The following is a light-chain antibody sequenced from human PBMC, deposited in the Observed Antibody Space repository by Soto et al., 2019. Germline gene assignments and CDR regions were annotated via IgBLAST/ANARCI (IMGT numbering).Light chain of an antibody. CDR3: HLYGRSPLFT. Sequence: EVVLTQSPGTLSLSAGERATLSCRASQSVANNHLAWYQQRPGQAPRLLISAASTRAAGIPDRFSGSGSGTVFTRTSSRLEPEDFRVFVCHLYGRSPLFTFAPSTTLD. J-gene: IGKJ3*01. CDR2: AAS. CDR1: QSVANNH. V-gene: IGKV3-20*01.